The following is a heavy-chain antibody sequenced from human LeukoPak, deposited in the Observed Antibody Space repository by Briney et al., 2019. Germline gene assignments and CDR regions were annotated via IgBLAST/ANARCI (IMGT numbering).Heavy chain of an antibody. CDR2: IYYSGST. J-gene: IGHJ3*02. CDR1: GGSISSSGYY. V-gene: IGHV4-39*07. D-gene: IGHD2-15*01. Sequence: SETLSLTCTVSGGSISSSGYYWGWIRQPPGKGLEWIGSIYYSGSTYYNPSLKSRVTISVDTSKNQFSLKLSSVTAADTAVYYCARDRIGGDAFDIWGQGTMVTVSS. CDR3: ARDRIGGDAFDI.